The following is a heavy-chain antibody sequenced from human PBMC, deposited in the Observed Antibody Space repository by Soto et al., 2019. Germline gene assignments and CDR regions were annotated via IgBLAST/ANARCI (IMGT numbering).Heavy chain of an antibody. V-gene: IGHV1-69*06. CDR2: IIPIFGTA. CDR3: ARHLYGYVWGSYRH. D-gene: IGHD3-16*02. J-gene: IGHJ4*02. CDR1: GGTFSSYA. Sequence: GASVKVSCKASGGTFSSYAISWVRQAPGQGLEWMGGIIPIFGTANYAQKFQGRVTITADKSTSTAYMELSSLRSEDTAVYYCARHLYGYVWGSYRHWGQGTLVTVSS.